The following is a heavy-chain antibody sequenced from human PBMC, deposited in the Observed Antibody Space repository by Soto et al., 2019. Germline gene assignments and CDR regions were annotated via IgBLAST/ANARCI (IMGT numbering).Heavy chain of an antibody. CDR1: GFTFSSYA. CDR3: AKDATGPQYYYYYMDV. D-gene: IGHD1-1*01. V-gene: IGHV3-23*01. J-gene: IGHJ6*03. Sequence: GGSLRLSCAASGFTFSSYAMSWVRQAPGKGLEWVSAISGSGGSTYYADSVKGRFTISRDNSKNTLYLQMNSLRAEDTAVYYCAKDATGPQYYYYYMDVWGKGTTVTVSS. CDR2: ISGSGGST.